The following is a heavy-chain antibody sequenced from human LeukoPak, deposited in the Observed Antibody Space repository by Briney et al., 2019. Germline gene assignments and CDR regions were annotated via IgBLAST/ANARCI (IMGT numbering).Heavy chain of an antibody. CDR1: GYTFTNYD. V-gene: IGHV1-8*01. CDR3: ARDIAGATKGGWFDT. D-gene: IGHD1-26*01. Sequence: GASVKVSCKASGYTFTNYDINWVRQATGQGLEWMGWMNPNSGNTGYAQKFQGRVTMTRNTSISTAYMELSSLISEDTALYYCARDIAGATKGGWFDTWGQGTPVTVSS. J-gene: IGHJ5*02. CDR2: MNPNSGNT.